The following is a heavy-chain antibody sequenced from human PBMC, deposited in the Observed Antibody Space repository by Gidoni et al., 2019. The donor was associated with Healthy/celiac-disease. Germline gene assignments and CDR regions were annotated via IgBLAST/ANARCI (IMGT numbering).Heavy chain of an antibody. D-gene: IGHD3-3*01. Sequence: QVQLQQWGAGLLKPSETLSLTCAVYGGSFSGYYWSWIRQPPGKGLEWIGEINHSGSTNYNPSLKGRVTISVDTSKNQFALKLSSVTAADTAVYYCARQRRDAIFGVARDRRLGWYFDLWGRGTLVTVSS. CDR2: INHSGST. CDR1: GGSFSGYY. J-gene: IGHJ2*01. CDR3: ARQRRDAIFGVARDRRLGWYFDL. V-gene: IGHV4-34*01.